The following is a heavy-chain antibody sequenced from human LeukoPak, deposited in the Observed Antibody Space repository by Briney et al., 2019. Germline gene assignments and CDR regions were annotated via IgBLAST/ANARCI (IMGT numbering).Heavy chain of an antibody. J-gene: IGHJ4*02. CDR3: ARARYHDEVLRGSGSYYNPRGDY. Sequence: PGGSLRLSCAASGFTFSSYSMNWVRQAPGKGLEWVSSISSSSSYIYYADSVKGRFTISRDNAKNSLYLQMNSLRAEDTAVYYCARARYHDEVLRGSGSYYNPRGDYWGQGTLVTVSS. CDR1: GFTFSSYS. V-gene: IGHV3-21*01. CDR2: ISSSSSYI. D-gene: IGHD3-10*01.